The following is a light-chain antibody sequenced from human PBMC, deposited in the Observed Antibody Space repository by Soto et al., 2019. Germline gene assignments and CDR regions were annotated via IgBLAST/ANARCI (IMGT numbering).Light chain of an antibody. CDR1: SSDVGGYNY. V-gene: IGLV2-14*01. CDR3: SSYTSSSPL. Sequence: QSAVTQPASVSGSPGQSITISCTGTSSDVGGYNYVSWYQQYPGKAPKVMIYDVSNRPSGVSNRFSGSKSGNTASLTISGLQAEDEADYYCSSYTSSSPLFGGGTQLTVL. J-gene: IGLJ2*01. CDR2: DVS.